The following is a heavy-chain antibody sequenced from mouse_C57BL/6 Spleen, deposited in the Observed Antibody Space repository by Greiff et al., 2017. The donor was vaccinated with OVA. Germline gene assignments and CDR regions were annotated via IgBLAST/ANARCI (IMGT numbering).Heavy chain of an antibody. CDR2: IYPGDGDT. CDR3: ARCDDYDVEYAMDY. D-gene: IGHD2-4*01. V-gene: IGHV1-80*01. Sequence: QVQLQQSGAELVKPGASVKISCKASGYAFSSYWMNWVKQRPGKGLEWIGQIYPGDGDTNYNGKFKGKATLTADKSSSTAYMQLSSLTSEDSAVYFCARCDDYDVEYAMDYWGQGTSVTDSS. J-gene: IGHJ4*01. CDR1: GYAFSSYW.